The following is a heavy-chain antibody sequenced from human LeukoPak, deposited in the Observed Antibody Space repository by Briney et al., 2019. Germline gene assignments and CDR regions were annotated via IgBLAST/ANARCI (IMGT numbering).Heavy chain of an antibody. D-gene: IGHD4-11*01. CDR2: VHYTGST. Sequence: SETLSLTCAVSGGSISGYYWSWIRQPPGKGLEWIGYVHYTGSTNYNPSLKSRLTISVDTSKNQFSLKLSSVTAADTAVYYCARGMTTHSQGRGFDPWGQGTLVTVSS. CDR1: GGSISGYY. J-gene: IGHJ5*02. V-gene: IGHV4-59*08. CDR3: ARGMTTHSQGRGFDP.